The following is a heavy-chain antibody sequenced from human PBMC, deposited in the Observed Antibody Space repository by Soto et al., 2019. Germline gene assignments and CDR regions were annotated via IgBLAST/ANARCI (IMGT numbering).Heavy chain of an antibody. Sequence: GGSLRLSCAASGFTFRNYGMHWVRQAPGKGLEWVAVIYYDGSKQYYADSVKGRFSISRDNSKNTLYLQMNSLRAEGSALYYCVRDIRSTYFDYWGQGALVTVSS. V-gene: IGHV3-33*01. CDR2: IYYDGSKQ. CDR1: GFTFRNYG. D-gene: IGHD1-26*01. CDR3: VRDIRSTYFDY. J-gene: IGHJ4*02.